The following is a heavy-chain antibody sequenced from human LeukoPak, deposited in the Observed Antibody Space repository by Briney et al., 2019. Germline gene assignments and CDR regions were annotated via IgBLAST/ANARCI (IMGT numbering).Heavy chain of an antibody. J-gene: IGHJ6*03. CDR3: ARVRIQLWMYYMDV. Sequence: PSETLSLTCAVYGGSFSGYYWSWIRQPPGKGLEWIGEINHSGSTNYNPSLKSRVTISVDTSKNQFSLKLSSVTAADTAVYYCARVRIQLWMYYMDVWGKGTTVTVSS. D-gene: IGHD5-18*01. V-gene: IGHV4-34*01. CDR2: INHSGST. CDR1: GGSFSGYY.